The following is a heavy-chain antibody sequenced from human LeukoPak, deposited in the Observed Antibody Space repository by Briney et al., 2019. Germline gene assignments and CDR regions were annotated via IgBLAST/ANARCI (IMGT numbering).Heavy chain of an antibody. CDR2: ISSSSSYI. CDR1: GFTFSSYS. Sequence: PGGSLRLSCAASGFTFSSYSMNWVRQAPGKGLEWVSSISSSSSYIYYADSVKGRFTISRDNAKNSLYLQMNSLRAEDTAVYYCARGRGHDILTGYYDNYFDYWGQGTLVTVSS. V-gene: IGHV3-21*01. CDR3: ARGRGHDILTGYYDNYFDY. D-gene: IGHD3-9*01. J-gene: IGHJ4*02.